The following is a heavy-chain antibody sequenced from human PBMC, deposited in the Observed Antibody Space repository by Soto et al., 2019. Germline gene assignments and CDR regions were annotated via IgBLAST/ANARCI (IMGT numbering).Heavy chain of an antibody. Sequence: EVQLVESGGGSVQPGGSLRLSCAASGFSLSSYWMHWVRQAPGKGLVWVSRIQSDGSSTNYADSVKGRFTISRDNAKNTLYLQMDSLRVEDTAVDYCAREKAVAGTTFDYWGQGTLVTVSS. CDR3: AREKAVAGTTFDY. CDR1: GFSLSSYW. D-gene: IGHD6-19*01. V-gene: IGHV3-74*01. CDR2: IQSDGSST. J-gene: IGHJ4*02.